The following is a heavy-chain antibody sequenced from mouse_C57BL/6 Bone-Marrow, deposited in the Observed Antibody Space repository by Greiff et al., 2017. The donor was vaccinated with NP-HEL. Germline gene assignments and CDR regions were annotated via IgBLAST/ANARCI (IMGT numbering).Heavy chain of an antibody. CDR3: TTSLPYYYGSSPDWYFDV. V-gene: IGHV14-4*01. J-gene: IGHJ1*03. Sequence: VQLQQSGAELVRPGASVKLSCTASGFNIKDDYMHWVKQRPEQGLEWIGWIDPENGDTEYASKFQGKATITADTSSNTAYLQLSSLTSEDTPVYYCTTSLPYYYGSSPDWYFDVWGTGTTVTVSS. CDR2: IDPENGDT. D-gene: IGHD1-1*01. CDR1: GFNIKDDY.